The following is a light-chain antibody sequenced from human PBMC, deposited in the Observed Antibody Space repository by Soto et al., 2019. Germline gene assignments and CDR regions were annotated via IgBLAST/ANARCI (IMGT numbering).Light chain of an antibody. V-gene: IGLV2-8*01. CDR3: SSYTGTKNLL. Sequence: QSALTQPPSASGSPGQSVTISCTGTSSDIGGYDYVSWYQQHPGKVPKLLIYEVSKRPSGVPDRFSGSKSGKTASLTVSGLQAEDEADYYCSSYTGTKNLLFGRG. J-gene: IGLJ2*01. CDR2: EVS. CDR1: SSDIGGYDY.